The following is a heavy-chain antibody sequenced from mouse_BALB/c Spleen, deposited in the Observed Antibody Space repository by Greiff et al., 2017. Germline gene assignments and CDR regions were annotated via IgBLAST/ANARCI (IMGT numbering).Heavy chain of an antibody. CDR3: ARDGGAMDY. CDR1: GFTFSSYA. CDR2: ISSGGSYT. Sequence: EVNVVESGGGLVKPGGSLKLSCAASGFTFSSYAMSWVRQSPEKRLEWVAEISSGGSYTYYPDTVTGRFTISRDNAKNTLYLEMSSLRSEDTAMYYCARDGGAMDYWGQGTSVTVSS. V-gene: IGHV5-9-4*01. J-gene: IGHJ4*01.